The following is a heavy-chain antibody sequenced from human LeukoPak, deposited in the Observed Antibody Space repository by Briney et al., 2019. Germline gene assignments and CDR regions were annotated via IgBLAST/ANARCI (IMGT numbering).Heavy chain of an antibody. Sequence: QAGGSLRLSCVASGFTFSSYWMSWVRQAPGKGLEWVANIYQDGSEKYYVDSVKGRFTISRDNAKTSLFLQMNSLRTGDTAVYYCATAAAGYYFDYWGQGTLVTVSS. V-gene: IGHV3-7*01. J-gene: IGHJ4*02. CDR2: IYQDGSEK. CDR3: ATAAAGYYFDY. CDR1: GFTFSSYW. D-gene: IGHD6-19*01.